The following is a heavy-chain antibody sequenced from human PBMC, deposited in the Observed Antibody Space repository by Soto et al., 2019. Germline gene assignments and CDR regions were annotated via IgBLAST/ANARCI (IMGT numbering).Heavy chain of an antibody. J-gene: IGHJ4*02. V-gene: IGHV2-5*02. CDR3: VPRAGLQGNWNGGYFDF. Sequence: QITLEESGPPRVKPTQTLTLTCTFSGFSLSTNGVGVGWVRQPPGKALERLALIYWDDDKRYSPSLRSRLTITKDTSRNQVVLTMTNRDPVDTATYYCVPRAGLQGNWNGGYFDFWGQGALVTVSS. CDR2: IYWDDDK. CDR1: GFSLSTNGVG. D-gene: IGHD1-1*01.